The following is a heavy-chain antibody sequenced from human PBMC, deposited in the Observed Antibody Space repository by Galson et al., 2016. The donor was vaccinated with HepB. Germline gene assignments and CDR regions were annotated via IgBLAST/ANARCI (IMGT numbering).Heavy chain of an antibody. V-gene: IGHV1-18*04. CDR3: AREGVCTGGRCYSGFDY. Sequence: SVKVSCKAYGYTFTTDGISWVRQAPGQGLEWMGWISPNSGNTTYAQKVQGRVTMTTDTSTNTVYMELRSLRSDDTAVYYCAREGVCTGGRCYSGFDYWGQGTPVTVSS. CDR2: ISPNSGNT. D-gene: IGHD2-15*01. CDR1: GYTFTTDG. J-gene: IGHJ4*02.